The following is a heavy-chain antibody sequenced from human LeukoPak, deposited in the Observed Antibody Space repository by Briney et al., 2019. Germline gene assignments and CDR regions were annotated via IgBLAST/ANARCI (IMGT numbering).Heavy chain of an antibody. D-gene: IGHD2-15*01. J-gene: IGHJ6*02. CDR1: GGSISSSSYY. CDR3: ARHLNKAASYYFYGMDV. Sequence: SETLSLTCTVSGGSISSSSYYWGWIRQPPGKGLEWIGSIYYSGSTYYNPSLKSRVTMSVDTSKNQFSVKLSSVTAADTAVYYCARHLNKAASYYFYGMDVWGQGTTVTVSS. V-gene: IGHV4-39*01. CDR2: IYYSGST.